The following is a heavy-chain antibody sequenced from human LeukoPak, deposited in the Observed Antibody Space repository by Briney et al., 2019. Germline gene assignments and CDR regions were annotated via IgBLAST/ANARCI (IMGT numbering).Heavy chain of an antibody. CDR1: GYIFTDYY. D-gene: IGHD7-27*01. V-gene: IGHV1-2*06. CDR3: ARALSNWGTYYYYGMDV. J-gene: IGHJ6*02. Sequence: ASVKVSCKASGYIFTDYYMHWVRQAPGQGLEWMGRINPNSGGTNYAQKFQGRVTMTRDTSISTAYMELSRLRSDDTAVYYCARALSNWGTYYYYGMDVWGQGTTVTVSS. CDR2: INPNSGGT.